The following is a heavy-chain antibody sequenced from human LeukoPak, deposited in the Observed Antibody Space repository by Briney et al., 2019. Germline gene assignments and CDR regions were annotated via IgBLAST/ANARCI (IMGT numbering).Heavy chain of an antibody. CDR3: ARALPTYYDFWSGYYGFANWFDP. Sequence: GASVTVSCKASGYTFTSYDINWVRQATGQGLEWMGWMNPNSGNTGYAQKFQGRVTMTRNTSISTAYMELSSLRSEDTAVYYCARALPTYYDFWSGYYGFANWFDPWGQGTLVTLSS. CDR1: GYTFTSYD. CDR2: MNPNSGNT. V-gene: IGHV1-8*01. D-gene: IGHD3-3*01. J-gene: IGHJ5*02.